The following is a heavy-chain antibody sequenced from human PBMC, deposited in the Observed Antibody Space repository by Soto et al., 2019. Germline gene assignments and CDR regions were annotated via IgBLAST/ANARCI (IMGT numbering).Heavy chain of an antibody. J-gene: IGHJ4*02. CDR3: ARLYSSGWGEGL. Sequence: PGGSLRLSCAASGFTLSSYWMHWVRQAPGKGLVWVSRINSDGSSTSYADSVKGRFTISRDNAKNTLYLQMNSLRAEDTAVYYCARLYSSGWGEGLWGQGTLVTVSS. CDR2: INSDGSST. D-gene: IGHD6-19*01. CDR1: GFTLSSYW. V-gene: IGHV3-74*01.